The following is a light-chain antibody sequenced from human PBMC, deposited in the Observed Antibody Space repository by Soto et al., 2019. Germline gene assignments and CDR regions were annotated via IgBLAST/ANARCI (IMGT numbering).Light chain of an antibody. J-gene: IGKJ4*01. V-gene: IGKV3-20*01. Sequence: EIALTQSPGTLSLSPGERATLSCRASQSVSSSYVAWYQQKPGQAPRLLIYGASRRATGIPDRFSGSGSGTDATLTISRLEPEDFAVYYCQQYGSSPTFGGGTKVEIK. CDR1: QSVSSSY. CDR3: QQYGSSPT. CDR2: GAS.